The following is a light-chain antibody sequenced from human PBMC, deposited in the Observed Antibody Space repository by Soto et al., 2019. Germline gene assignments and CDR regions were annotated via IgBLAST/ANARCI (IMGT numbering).Light chain of an antibody. Sequence: IVMTQPPATLSVSPGERATLSCRAGQSIDNNLAWYQQKPGQAPRLLISATSTRATGIPARFSGSGSGTEFTLTISSLEPEDFAVYYCQQRSNSPTFGQGTRLAIK. CDR2: ATS. J-gene: IGKJ5*01. CDR1: QSIDNN. V-gene: IGKV3-11*01. CDR3: QQRSNSPT.